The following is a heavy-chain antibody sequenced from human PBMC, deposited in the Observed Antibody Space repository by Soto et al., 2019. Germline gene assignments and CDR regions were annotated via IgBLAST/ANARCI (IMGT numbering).Heavy chain of an antibody. Sequence: GGSLRLSCAASGFTFSSYAMSWVRQAPGKGLEWVSAISGSGGSTYYADSVKGRFTISRDNSRNTLYLQMNSLRAEDTAVYYCAKPLVPAAPAYSYYYGMDVWGQGTTVTVSS. CDR1: GFTFSSYA. CDR2: ISGSGGST. J-gene: IGHJ6*02. CDR3: AKPLVPAAPAYSYYYGMDV. V-gene: IGHV3-23*01. D-gene: IGHD2-2*01.